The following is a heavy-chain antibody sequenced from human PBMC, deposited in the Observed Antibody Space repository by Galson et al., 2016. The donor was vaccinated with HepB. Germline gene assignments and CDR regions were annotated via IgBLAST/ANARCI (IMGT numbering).Heavy chain of an antibody. V-gene: IGHV1-2*02. D-gene: IGHD2-15*01. CDR3: ARVRRNCSGGSCLTLDL. CDR1: GYTFIAYS. J-gene: IGHJ5*02. CDR2: INPNNGGT. Sequence: SVKVSCKASGYTFIAYSMHWVRQAPGQGLQWMGWINPNNGGTNYAQKFQGRVTMTRDTSISTVYMELNRLRSDDTAVYYCARVRRNCSGGSCLTLDLWGQGTLVTVPS.